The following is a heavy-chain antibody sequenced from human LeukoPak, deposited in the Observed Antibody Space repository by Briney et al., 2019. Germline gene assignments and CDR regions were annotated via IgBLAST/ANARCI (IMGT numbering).Heavy chain of an antibody. D-gene: IGHD6-13*01. Sequence: ASVKVSCKASGYTFTSYGINWVRQATGQGLEWMGWMNPNSGNTGYAQKFQGRVTITRNTSISTAYMELSSLRSEDTAVYYCARASETAAAFDYWGQGTLVTVSS. J-gene: IGHJ4*02. CDR2: MNPNSGNT. CDR3: ARASETAAAFDY. CDR1: GYTFTSYG. V-gene: IGHV1-8*03.